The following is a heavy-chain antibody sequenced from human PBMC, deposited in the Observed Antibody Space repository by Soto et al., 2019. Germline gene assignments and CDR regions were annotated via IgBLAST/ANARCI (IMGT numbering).Heavy chain of an antibody. J-gene: IGHJ4*02. CDR2: MYYSGIT. D-gene: IGHD1-26*01. CDR1: GAPVTSETHF. Sequence: SETLSLTCTVSGAPVTSETHFWTWIRQPPGKGLEWIGYMYYSGITNSNPALKSRVTLSVDRSRNQFSLSLSSVTAADTAVYYCAREDMSGTYYFDYWGPGTQVTVYS. CDR3: AREDMSGTYYFDY. V-gene: IGHV4-61*01.